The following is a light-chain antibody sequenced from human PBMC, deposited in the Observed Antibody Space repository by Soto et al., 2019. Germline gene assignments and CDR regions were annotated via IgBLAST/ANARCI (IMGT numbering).Light chain of an antibody. CDR1: SSDVGSYNL. CDR3: CSYAGSSTWV. CDR2: EVS. V-gene: IGLV2-23*02. Sequence: QSDLTQPASVSGSPGQSITISCTGTSSDVGSYNLVSWYQQHPGKAPKLMIYEVSKRPSGVSNRFSGSKSGNTASLTISGLQAEDEADYYCCSYAGSSTWVFGGGTKVTVL. J-gene: IGLJ3*02.